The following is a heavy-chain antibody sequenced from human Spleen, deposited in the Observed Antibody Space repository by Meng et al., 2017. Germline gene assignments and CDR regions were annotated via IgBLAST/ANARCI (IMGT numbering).Heavy chain of an antibody. CDR1: GYSFSSHW. J-gene: IGHJ5*02. CDR2: INTADSDT. D-gene: IGHD3-10*01. Sequence: GESLKISCKASGYSFSSHWMGWVRQMPGKDLEWMGIINTADSDTRYSPSFQGQVTMSVDSSISTAYLQWRSLKASDTALYYCARVGRYYFGSGTYDYNWFDPWGQGTLVTVSS. CDR3: ARVGRYYFGSGTYDYNWFDP. V-gene: IGHV5-51*01.